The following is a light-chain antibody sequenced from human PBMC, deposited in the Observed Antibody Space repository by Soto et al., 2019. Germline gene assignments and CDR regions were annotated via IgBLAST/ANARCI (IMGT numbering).Light chain of an antibody. J-gene: IGLJ1*01. Sequence: QSALTQPASVSGSPGQSITISCTGTSSDVGSYNLVSWYQHHPGKAPKLIIYEGSKRPSGISNRFSGSKSGNTASLTISGLQAEDEADYYCCSYAGSSTPSYVFGSGTKVTVL. CDR2: EGS. V-gene: IGLV2-23*01. CDR3: CSYAGSSTPSYV. CDR1: SSDVGSYNL.